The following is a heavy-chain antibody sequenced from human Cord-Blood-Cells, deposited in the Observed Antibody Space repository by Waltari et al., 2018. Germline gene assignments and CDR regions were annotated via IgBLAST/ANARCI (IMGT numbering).Heavy chain of an antibody. CDR2: IWYDGSNK. CDR1: GFTFSRYG. CDR3: ARDFNWFDP. J-gene: IGHJ5*02. V-gene: IGHV3-33*01. Sequence: QVQLVESGGGVVQPGRSLRLSCAASGFTFSRYGMHWVRQAPGKGLEWVAVIWYDGSNKYYADSVKGRFTISRDNSKNTLYLQMNSLRAEDTAVYYCARDFNWFDPWGQGTLVTVSS.